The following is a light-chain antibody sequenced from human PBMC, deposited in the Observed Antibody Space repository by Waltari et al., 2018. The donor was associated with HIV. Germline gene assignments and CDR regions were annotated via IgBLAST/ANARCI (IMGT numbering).Light chain of an antibody. CDR3: QQRTNWPSMYT. J-gene: IGKJ2*01. CDR2: DTS. V-gene: IGKV3-11*01. Sequence: EIVLTQSPGTLSLSPGERATLSCRASQSVSSYLAWYQQKPGQAPRLLIYDTSNRATGIPARFSGSGSGTDFSLTISSLETEDFAVYYCQQRTNWPSMYTFGQGTKL. CDR1: QSVSSY.